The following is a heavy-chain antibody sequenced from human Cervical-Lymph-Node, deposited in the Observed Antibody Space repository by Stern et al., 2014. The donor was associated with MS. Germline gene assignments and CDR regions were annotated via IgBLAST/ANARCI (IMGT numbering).Heavy chain of an antibody. J-gene: IGHJ4*02. V-gene: IGHV5-51*01. CDR3: ARQRYFDY. CDR2: IFPGGSDI. CDR1: GYTFTSYW. Sequence: EVQLVESGPGVKRPGESLKISCQASGYTFTSYWIGGVRQVPGKGLEWTACIFPGGSDIRYSPSCKAQATVSADKSSSTAYLQWNTLKASDTAIYYCARQRYFDYWGQGTLVTVSS.